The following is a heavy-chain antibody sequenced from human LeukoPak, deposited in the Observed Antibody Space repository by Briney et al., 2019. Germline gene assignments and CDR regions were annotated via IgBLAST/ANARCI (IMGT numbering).Heavy chain of an antibody. D-gene: IGHD3-3*01. CDR1: GYRFTNYW. V-gene: IGHV5-51*01. CDR2: IFPGDSHT. J-gene: IGHJ5*02. Sequence: GESLKISRKGSGYRFTNYWIGWVRQMPGKGPEWIGIIFPGDSHTRYRPSFQGQVTMSAVKSISTAYLQWSSLRASDTAMYYCARSSVNWFDPWGQGTLVTVSS. CDR3: ARSSVNWFDP.